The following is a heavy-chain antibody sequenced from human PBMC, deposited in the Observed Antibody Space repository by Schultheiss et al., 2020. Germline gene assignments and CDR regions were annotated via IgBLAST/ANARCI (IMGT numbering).Heavy chain of an antibody. J-gene: IGHJ6*03. V-gene: IGHV3-23*01. CDR1: GFTFSSYA. Sequence: GGSLRLSCAASGFTFSSYAMSWVRQAPGKGLEWVSAISGSGGSTYYADSVNGRFTISRDNSKNTLYLQMNSLRAEDTAVYYCASGTTVTTSYYYYMDVWGKGTTVTVSS. CDR3: ASGTTVTTSYYYYMDV. CDR2: ISGSGGST. D-gene: IGHD4-11*01.